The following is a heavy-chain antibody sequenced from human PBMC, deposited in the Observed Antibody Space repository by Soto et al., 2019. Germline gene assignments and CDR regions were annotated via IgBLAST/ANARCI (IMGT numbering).Heavy chain of an antibody. CDR2: ISGSGGST. CDR1: GFTFSSYA. V-gene: IGHV3-23*01. D-gene: IGHD4-17*01. Sequence: GGSLRLSCAASGFTFSSYAMSWVRQAPGKGLEWVSAISGSGGSTYYADSVKGRFTISRDNSKNTLYLQMNSLRAEDTAVYYCAKDPVALDYGDYYMDVWGKGTTVTVSS. J-gene: IGHJ6*03. CDR3: AKDPVALDYGDYYMDV.